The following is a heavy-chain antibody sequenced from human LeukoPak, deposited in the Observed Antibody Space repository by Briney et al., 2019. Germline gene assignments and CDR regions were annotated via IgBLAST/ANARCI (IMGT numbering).Heavy chain of an antibody. CDR3: ARTPVDLATDYFDY. Sequence: SVKVSCKTSGGTFNNYAISWVRQAPGQDLEWMGRVVPMFGIRNYPQTFRGRVSITADKATNTVYMELSSLRSEDTAVYYCARTPVDLATDYFDYWGQGTLVTVSS. D-gene: IGHD5-24*01. J-gene: IGHJ4*02. CDR1: GGTFNNYA. CDR2: VVPMFGIR. V-gene: IGHV1-69*04.